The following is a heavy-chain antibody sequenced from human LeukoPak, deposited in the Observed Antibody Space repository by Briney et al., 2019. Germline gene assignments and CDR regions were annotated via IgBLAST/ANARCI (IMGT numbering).Heavy chain of an antibody. CDR1: GYSFTSYW. V-gene: IGHV5-51*01. Sequence: GESLKISCKGSGYSFTSYWIGWVRQMPGKGLGWVGIIYPGDSDTRYSPSFQGQVTISADKSISTAHLQWSSLKASDTAMYYCARQNYDFWSGYSDYFDYWGQGTLVTVSS. CDR2: IYPGDSDT. CDR3: ARQNYDFWSGYSDYFDY. D-gene: IGHD3-3*01. J-gene: IGHJ4*02.